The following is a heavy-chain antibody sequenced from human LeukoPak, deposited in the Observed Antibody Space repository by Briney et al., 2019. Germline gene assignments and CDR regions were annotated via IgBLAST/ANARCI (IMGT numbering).Heavy chain of an antibody. Sequence: GGSLRLSCAASGFTFSSYWMHWVRQAPEKGLVWVSHINSDGSSTGYADSVKGRFTISRDNSKNTLYLQMNSLRAEDTAVYYCAKDLLISSSWYVRSNDYWGQGTLVTVSS. CDR2: INSDGSST. D-gene: IGHD6-13*01. CDR1: GFTFSSYW. V-gene: IGHV3-74*01. J-gene: IGHJ4*02. CDR3: AKDLLISSSWYVRSNDY.